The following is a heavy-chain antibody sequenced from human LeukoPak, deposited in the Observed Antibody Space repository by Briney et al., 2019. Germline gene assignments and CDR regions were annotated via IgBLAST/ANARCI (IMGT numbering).Heavy chain of an antibody. J-gene: IGHJ6*02. D-gene: IGHD6-19*01. Sequence: ASVKVSCKASGYTFTSYGISWVRQAPGQGLEWMGWINPNSGGTNYAQKFQGRVTMTRDTSISTAYMELSRLRSDDTAVYYCAREADSSGWYREYYYYGMDVWGQGTTVTVSS. CDR1: GYTFTSYG. CDR3: AREADSSGWYREYYYYGMDV. V-gene: IGHV1-2*02. CDR2: INPNSGGT.